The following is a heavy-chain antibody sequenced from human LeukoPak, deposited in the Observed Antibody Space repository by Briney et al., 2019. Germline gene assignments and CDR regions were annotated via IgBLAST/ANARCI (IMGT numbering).Heavy chain of an antibody. Sequence: SETLSLTCTVSGGSISSSSYYWGWIRQPPGKGLEWIGSIYYSGSTYYNPSLKSRVTISVDTSKNQFSLKLSSVTAADTAVYYCARVLRRGYDFWSGRLDYWGQGTLVTVSS. D-gene: IGHD3-3*01. V-gene: IGHV4-39*07. CDR3: ARVLRRGYDFWSGRLDY. J-gene: IGHJ4*02. CDR2: IYYSGST. CDR1: GGSISSSSYY.